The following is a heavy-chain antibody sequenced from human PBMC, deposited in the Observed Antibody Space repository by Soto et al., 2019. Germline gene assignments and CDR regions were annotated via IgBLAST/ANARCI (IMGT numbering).Heavy chain of an antibody. CDR2: ISVSGGST. D-gene: IGHD3-16*01. Sequence: EVQLLESGGGMIQPGGSLRLSCEVSGFTINTYAMSWVRQAPGKGLQWVSGISVSGGSTYYGDAVKGRFTISRDNSKNTLYLQMDSLSAGDTAVYYCAKEASPFGTNAFDVWGHGTMVTVSS. J-gene: IGHJ3*01. V-gene: IGHV3-23*02. CDR3: AKEASPFGTNAFDV. CDR1: GFTINTYA.